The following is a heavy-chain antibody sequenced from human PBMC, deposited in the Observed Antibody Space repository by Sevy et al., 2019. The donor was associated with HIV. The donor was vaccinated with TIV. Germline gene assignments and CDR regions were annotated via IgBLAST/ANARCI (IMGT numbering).Heavy chain of an antibody. J-gene: IGHJ1*01. CDR3: ARQGEQQLVRLYFQH. V-gene: IGHV4-39*01. CDR2: ICYSGST. CDR1: GGAISSSSYY. Sequence: SETLSLTCTVSGGAISSSSYYWGWIRQPPGKGLEWIGSICYSGSTSYNPSLKSRVTISVDTSKNQFSLKLSSVTAADTAVYYCARQGEQQLVRLYFQHWGQGTLVTVSS. D-gene: IGHD6-13*01.